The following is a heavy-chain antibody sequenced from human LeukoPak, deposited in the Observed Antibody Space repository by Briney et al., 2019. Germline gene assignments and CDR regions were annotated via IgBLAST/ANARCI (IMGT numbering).Heavy chain of an antibody. V-gene: IGHV3-9*01. CDR1: GFTFDDYA. Sequence: GGSLRLSCAASGFTFDDYAMHWVRQAPGKGLEWVSGISWNSGSIGYADSVKGRFTISRDNAKNSLYLQMNSLRAEDTALYYCAKDVVPAAIVLKTSIYYYYGMDVWGQGTTVTVSS. J-gene: IGHJ6*02. CDR2: ISWNSGSI. CDR3: AKDVVPAAIVLKTSIYYYYGMDV. D-gene: IGHD2-2*01.